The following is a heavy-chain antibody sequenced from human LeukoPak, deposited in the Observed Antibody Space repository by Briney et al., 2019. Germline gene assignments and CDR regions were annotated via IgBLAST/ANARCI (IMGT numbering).Heavy chain of an antibody. CDR2: ISAYNGNT. D-gene: IGHD3-10*02. CDR1: GYTFTSYG. Sequence: ASVKVSCKASGYTFTSYGISWVRQAPGQGLEWMRWISAYNGNTNYAQKLQGRVTMTTDTSTSTAYMELRSLRSDDTAVYYCARVLACSGSYYNGLDYWGQRTLVTVSS. CDR3: ARVLACSGSYYNGLDY. V-gene: IGHV1-18*01. J-gene: IGHJ4*02.